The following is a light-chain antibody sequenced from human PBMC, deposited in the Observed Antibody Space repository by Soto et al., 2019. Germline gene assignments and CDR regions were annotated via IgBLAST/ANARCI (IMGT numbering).Light chain of an antibody. CDR2: DCI. J-gene: IGLJ1*01. CDR3: SSDTTSNTRQIV. Sequence: QSALTQPASVSGSPGQSITISCTGTSSDVGCYNDVSCYEHHPVKAPKLIIYDCINLPSVVSNRFSGSRCGNTASLTISGXQXEDEADYYCSSDTTSNTRQIVFGTGTKVTVL. CDR1: SSDVGCYND. V-gene: IGLV2-14*03.